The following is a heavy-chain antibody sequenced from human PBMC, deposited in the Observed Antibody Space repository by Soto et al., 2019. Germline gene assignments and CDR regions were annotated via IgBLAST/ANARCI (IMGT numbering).Heavy chain of an antibody. Sequence: QITLKESGPPVLKPPQTLTLTCTLSGSSVTTTGVGVGWIRQPPGTALQWLALIYWDDDKRYNPSLRNRLTIAKDTSKSQVVVTMTDMDPVDTATYYCAHRPFTFYYDTSGYLNWFDPWGQGVLVTVSS. CDR2: IYWDDDK. CDR1: GSSVTTTGVG. D-gene: IGHD3-22*01. V-gene: IGHV2-5*02. J-gene: IGHJ5*02. CDR3: AHRPFTFYYDTSGYLNWFDP.